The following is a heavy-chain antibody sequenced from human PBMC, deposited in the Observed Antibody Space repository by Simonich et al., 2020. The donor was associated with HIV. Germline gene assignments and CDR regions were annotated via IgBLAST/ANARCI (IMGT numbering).Heavy chain of an antibody. D-gene: IGHD6-19*01. J-gene: IGHJ3*02. Sequence: QVQLQESGPGLVKPSGTLSLTCAVSGGSISSSNCWGWVRQPPGKGLEWIGTIYYRRNTYYNPSLKSRVTISVDTSKTQFSLKLISVTAADTAVYYCARRPGIAVAGTGAFDIWGQGTMVTVSS. V-gene: IGHV4-39*01. CDR2: IYYRRNT. CDR1: GGSISSSNC. CDR3: ARRPGIAVAGTGAFDI.